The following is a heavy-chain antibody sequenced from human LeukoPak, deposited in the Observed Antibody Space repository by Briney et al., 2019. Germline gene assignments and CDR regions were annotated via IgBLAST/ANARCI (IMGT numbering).Heavy chain of an antibody. J-gene: IGHJ5*02. D-gene: IGHD4-23*01. Sequence: SETLSLTCTVSGGSMSSSSYYWGWIRQPPGKGLEWIGSIYYSGSTYYNPSLKSRVTISVDTSKNQFSLKLSSVTAADTAVYYCARDQRWALSEFDPWGQGTLVTVSS. CDR1: GGSMSSSSYY. CDR3: ARDQRWALSEFDP. V-gene: IGHV4-39*07. CDR2: IYYSGST.